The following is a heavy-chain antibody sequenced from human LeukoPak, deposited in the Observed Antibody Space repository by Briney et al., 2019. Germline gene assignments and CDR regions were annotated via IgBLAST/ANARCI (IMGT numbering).Heavy chain of an antibody. Sequence: GGSLRLSCAASGFTFNSYWMSWVRQAPGKGLEWVANIKQDGSEKYYVDSVKGRFTISRDNAKNSLYLQMNSLRAEDTAVYYCARESQNFDYWGQGTLVTVSS. J-gene: IGHJ4*02. CDR1: GFTFNSYW. CDR2: IKQDGSEK. V-gene: IGHV3-7*01. CDR3: ARESQNFDY.